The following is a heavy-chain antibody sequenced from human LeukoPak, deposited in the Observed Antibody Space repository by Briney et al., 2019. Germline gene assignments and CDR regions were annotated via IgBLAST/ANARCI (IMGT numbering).Heavy chain of an antibody. J-gene: IGHJ3*02. CDR2: INHSGST. CDR1: GGSFSGYY. Sequence: SETLSLTCAVYGGSFSGYYWSWIRQPPGEGLEWIGEINHSGSTNYNPSLKSRVTISVDTSKNQFSLKLSSVTAADTAVYYCARDGHAFDIWGQGTMVTVSS. CDR3: ARDGHAFDI. V-gene: IGHV4-34*01.